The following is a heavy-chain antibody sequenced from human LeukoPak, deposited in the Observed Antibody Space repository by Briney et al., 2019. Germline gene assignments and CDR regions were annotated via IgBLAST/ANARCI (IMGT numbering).Heavy chain of an antibody. CDR3: ARDGLYDLTVVQGVVTDYYYYYMDV. J-gene: IGHJ6*03. CDR2: INPYSGDT. V-gene: IGHV1-2*02. D-gene: IGHD3-10*01. Sequence: ASVKVSCKASVYTFTGYYVHWVRQAPGQGLAWMGWINPYSGDTNYAQKFQGRVTMTRDTPISTAYMELSRLRFDDTAVYYCARDGLYDLTVVQGVVTDYYYYYMDVWGKGTTVTVSS. CDR1: VYTFTGYY.